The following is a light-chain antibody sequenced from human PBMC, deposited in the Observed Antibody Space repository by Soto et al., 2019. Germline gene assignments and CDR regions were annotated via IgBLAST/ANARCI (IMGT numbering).Light chain of an antibody. CDR2: KAS. CDR1: QSISSW. CDR3: QQRSNWPWT. V-gene: IGKV1-5*03. Sequence: DIQMTHSPSTLSAAVGDRVTMTWGGSQSISSWFACYQHKPGKAPKLLIYKASTLKSGVPSRFSGSGSGTAFTLTISSLEPEDFAVYYCQQRSNWPWTFGQGTKVHIK. J-gene: IGKJ1*01.